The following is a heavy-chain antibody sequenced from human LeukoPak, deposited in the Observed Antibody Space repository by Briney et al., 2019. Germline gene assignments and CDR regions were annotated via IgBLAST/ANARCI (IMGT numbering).Heavy chain of an antibody. CDR2: IYSGGST. J-gene: IGHJ4*02. CDR1: GFTVSSNY. CDR3: ARTPGPRIAAAGTILDY. V-gene: IGHV3-53*01. D-gene: IGHD6-13*01. Sequence: GGSLRLSCAASGFTVSSNYMSWVRQAPGKGLEWVSVIYSGGSTYYADSVKGRFTISRDNSKNMLYLQMNSLRAEDTAVYYCARTPGPRIAAAGTILDYWGQGTLVTVSS.